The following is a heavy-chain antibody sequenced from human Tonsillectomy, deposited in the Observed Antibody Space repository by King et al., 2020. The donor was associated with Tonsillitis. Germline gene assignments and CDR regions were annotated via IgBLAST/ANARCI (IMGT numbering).Heavy chain of an antibody. J-gene: IGHJ4*02. V-gene: IGHV7-4-1*02. D-gene: IGHD3-10*01. CDR1: GYTFTSYF. CDR2: INTNTGNP. CDR3: ARGLLDLTMIRGYYYFDY. Sequence: QLVQSGSELKKPGASVKVSCKASGYTFTSYFMNWVRQAPGQGLEWMGWINTNTGNPTYAQGFTGRFVFSLDTSVSTAYLQISSLKAADTAVYYCARGLLDLTMIRGYYYFDYWGQGTLVTVSS.